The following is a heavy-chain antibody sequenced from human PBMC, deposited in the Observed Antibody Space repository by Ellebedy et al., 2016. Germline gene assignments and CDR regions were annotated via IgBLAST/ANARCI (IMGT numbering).Heavy chain of an antibody. D-gene: IGHD3-22*01. Sequence: GESLKISXAASGFTFSSYGMHWVRQAPGKGLEWVAVISYDESNKYYADSVKGRFTISRDNSKNTLYLQMNSLRAEDTAVYYCAKSGSSGYYYDYYMDVWGKGTTVTVSS. J-gene: IGHJ6*03. V-gene: IGHV3-30*18. CDR3: AKSGSSGYYYDYYMDV. CDR2: ISYDESNK. CDR1: GFTFSSYG.